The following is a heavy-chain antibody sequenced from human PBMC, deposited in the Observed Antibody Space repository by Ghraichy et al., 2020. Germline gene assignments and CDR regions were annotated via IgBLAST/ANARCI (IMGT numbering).Heavy chain of an antibody. CDR3: ARGRNSAVDI. CDR2: TYYTSKWYN. CDR1: GDSVSSNSVA. Sequence: SCAISGDSVSSNSVAWNWIRQSPSRGLEWLGRTYYTSKWYNDYAISVKGRITINPDTSENQFSLQLSSVIPEDTAIYYCARGRNSAVDIWAQGTMVIVSS. J-gene: IGHJ3*02. V-gene: IGHV6-1*01. D-gene: IGHD4-23*01.